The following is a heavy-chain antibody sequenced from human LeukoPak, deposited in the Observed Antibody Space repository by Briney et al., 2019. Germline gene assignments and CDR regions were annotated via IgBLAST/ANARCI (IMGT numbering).Heavy chain of an antibody. Sequence: PGRSLRLSCAASGFTFSSYGMHWVRQAPGKGLEWVAVIWYDGSNKYYADSVKGRFTISRDNSKNTLYLQMNSLRAEDTAVYYCASWEDTAMDGDYWGQGTLVTVSS. V-gene: IGHV3-33*01. CDR3: ASWEDTAMDGDY. D-gene: IGHD5-18*01. J-gene: IGHJ4*02. CDR1: GFTFSSYG. CDR2: IWYDGSNK.